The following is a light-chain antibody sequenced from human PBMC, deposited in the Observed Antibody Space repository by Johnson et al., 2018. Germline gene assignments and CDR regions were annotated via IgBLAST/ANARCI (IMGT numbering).Light chain of an antibody. CDR2: ENN. J-gene: IGLJ1*01. V-gene: IGLV1-51*02. Sequence: SVLTQPPSVSAAPGQKVTISCSGSSSNIGNNYVSWYQQLPGTAPKPLIYENNKRPSGIPDRFSGSKSGTSATLGITGLQTEDEAAYYCGTWGSSLSAGNVFGTGTKVTVL. CDR3: GTWGSSLSAGNV. CDR1: SSNIGNNY.